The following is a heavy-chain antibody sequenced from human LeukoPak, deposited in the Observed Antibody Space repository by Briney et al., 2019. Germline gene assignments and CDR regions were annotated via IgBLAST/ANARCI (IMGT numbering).Heavy chain of an antibody. D-gene: IGHD3-22*01. Sequence: ASVKVSCKASGFTFTSYGISWVRQAPGQGLEWIGWISANNGNTIYVQEFQGGVTLTTDTSTSTAYMELRSLRSDDTAVYYCARDGRPMIPLSWFDPWGQGTLVIVSS. V-gene: IGHV1-18*01. CDR2: ISANNGNT. CDR1: GFTFTSYG. CDR3: ARDGRPMIPLSWFDP. J-gene: IGHJ5*02.